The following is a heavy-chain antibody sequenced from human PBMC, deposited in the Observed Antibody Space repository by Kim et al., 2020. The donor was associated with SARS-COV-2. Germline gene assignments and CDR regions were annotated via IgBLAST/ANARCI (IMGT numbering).Heavy chain of an antibody. Sequence: GGSLRLSCAASGFTFSSYSMNWVRQAPGKGLEWVSSISSSSSYIYYADSVKGRFTISRDNAKNSLYLQMNSLRAEDTAVYYCARVDGDSSGLGGSGLHWGQGTLVTVSS. CDR3: ARVDGDSSGLGGSGLH. CDR1: GFTFSSYS. V-gene: IGHV3-21*04. J-gene: IGHJ4*02. D-gene: IGHD3-22*01. CDR2: ISSSSSYI.